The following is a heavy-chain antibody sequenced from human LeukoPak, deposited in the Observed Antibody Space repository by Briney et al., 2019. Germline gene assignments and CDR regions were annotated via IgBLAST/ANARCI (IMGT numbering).Heavy chain of an antibody. CDR2: INPSGGST. D-gene: IGHD3-3*01. CDR1: GYTFTSYY. Sequence: ASVKVSCKASGYTFTSYYMHWVRQAPGQGLEWMGIINPSGGSTTYAQTFQGRVTMTRDTSTNTVYMELSSLRSEDTAVYYCVRDLEWGNNDWFDPWGQGTLVTVSS. J-gene: IGHJ5*02. V-gene: IGHV1-46*01. CDR3: VRDLEWGNNDWFDP.